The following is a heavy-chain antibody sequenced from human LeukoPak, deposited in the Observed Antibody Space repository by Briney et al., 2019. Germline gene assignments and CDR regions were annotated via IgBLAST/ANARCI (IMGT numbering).Heavy chain of an antibody. CDR3: ARAPQYCSSTSCSVYYYYYMDV. CDR1: GFTFSSFC. J-gene: IGHJ6*03. D-gene: IGHD2-2*01. Sequence: GGSLRLSCAASGFTFSSFCMSWVRQAPGKGLEWVANITQDGSEKYYVDSVKGRFTISRDNAKNSLYLQMNSLRAEDTAVYYCARAPQYCSSTSCSVYYYYYMDVWGKGTTVTVSS. V-gene: IGHV3-7*01. CDR2: ITQDGSEK.